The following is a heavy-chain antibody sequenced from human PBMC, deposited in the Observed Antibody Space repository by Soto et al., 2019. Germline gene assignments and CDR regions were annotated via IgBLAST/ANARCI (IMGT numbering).Heavy chain of an antibody. CDR1: GFTFSSYG. CDR3: AKDRSSTSCYAFDY. V-gene: IGHV3-23*01. CDR2: ISGSGGTT. D-gene: IGHD2-2*01. J-gene: IGHJ4*02. Sequence: GGSLRLSCAASGFTFSSYGMHWARQDPGKGLEWVSAISGSGGTTHYADSVKGRFTISRDNSKNTLYLQMNSLRVEDTAVYYCAKDRSSTSCYAFDYWGQGSLVTVSS.